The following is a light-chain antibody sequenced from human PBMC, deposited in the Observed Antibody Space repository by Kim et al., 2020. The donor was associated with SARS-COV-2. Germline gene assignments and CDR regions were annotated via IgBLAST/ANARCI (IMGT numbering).Light chain of an antibody. CDR2: GAS. CDR3: QQYGSSPRT. V-gene: IGKV3-20*01. J-gene: IGKJ1*01. CDR1: PSVSSSY. Sequence: PAERATPARVASPSVSSSYLAWYQQKPGEAPRRLIYGASSRATGMPDRFSGSGSGTDFTLTISRLGTEDFAVYYCQQYGSSPRTFGEGTKVDSK.